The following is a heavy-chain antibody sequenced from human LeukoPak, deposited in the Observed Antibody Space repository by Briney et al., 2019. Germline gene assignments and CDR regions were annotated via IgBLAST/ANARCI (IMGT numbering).Heavy chain of an antibody. J-gene: IGHJ4*02. V-gene: IGHV3-23*01. CDR1: GFTFSRIA. CDR2: ISGSGVST. D-gene: IGHD3-22*01. Sequence: PGGSLRPSCAASGFTFSRIAMRWVRQAPGKGLDWVSSISGSGVSTYYADSVKGRFTISRDNSKNTLYLQMNSLRDEDTAVYYCVPHDYESVDYWGQGTLVTVSS. CDR3: VPHDYESVDY.